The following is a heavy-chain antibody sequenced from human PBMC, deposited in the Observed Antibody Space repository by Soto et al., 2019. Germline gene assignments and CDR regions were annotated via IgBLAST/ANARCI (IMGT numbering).Heavy chain of an antibody. J-gene: IGHJ3*02. CDR2: IYYSGST. D-gene: IGHD3-16*01. Sequence: PSETLSLTCTVSGGSINTYYWSWMRQPPGKGLEWIGYIYYSGSTNSNPSLKSRVTISEDTSKNQLSLKLSSVTAADTAVYYCARDAGGRGNGAFDIWGQGTMDTVSS. CDR3: ARDAGGRGNGAFDI. CDR1: GGSINTYY. V-gene: IGHV4-59*01.